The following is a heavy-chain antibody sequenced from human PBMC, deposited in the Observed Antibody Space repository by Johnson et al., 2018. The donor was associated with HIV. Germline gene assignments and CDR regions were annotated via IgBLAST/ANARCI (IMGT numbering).Heavy chain of an antibody. D-gene: IGHD3-10*01. CDR2: ISSSGSTI. V-gene: IGHV3-11*04. CDR1: GFTFSDYY. J-gene: IGHJ3*02. Sequence: QVQLVESGGGLVKPGGSLRLSCAASGFTFSDYYMSWIRQAPGKGLEWVSYISSSGSTIYYADSVKGRFTISRDNSKNTLYLQMNSLRAEDTAVYYCAKDLIGFGELPDAFDIWGQGTMVTVSS. CDR3: AKDLIGFGELPDAFDI.